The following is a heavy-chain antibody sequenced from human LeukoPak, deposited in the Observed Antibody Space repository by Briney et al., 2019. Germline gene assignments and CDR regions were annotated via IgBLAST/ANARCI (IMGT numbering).Heavy chain of an antibody. Sequence: SETLSLTCTVSGGSISSSSYYWGWIRQPPGKGLEWIGSIYYSGSTYYNPSLKSRVTISVDTSKNQFSLKLSSVTAADTAVYYCARVARIAAAGTYYYGMDVWGQGTRSPSP. CDR2: IYYSGST. CDR1: GGSISSSSYY. CDR3: ARVARIAAAGTYYYGMDV. D-gene: IGHD6-13*01. J-gene: IGHJ6*02. V-gene: IGHV4-39*01.